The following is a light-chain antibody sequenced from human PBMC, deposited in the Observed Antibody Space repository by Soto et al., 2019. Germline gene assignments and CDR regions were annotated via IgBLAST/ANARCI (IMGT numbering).Light chain of an antibody. Sequence: EIVLTQSPATLSLSPGERATLSCRASQSISSDLAWYQQKPGQAPRLLIYDASNRATAIPARFSGSGSGTDFTRTISSLEAEDFAVYYCQQRSSWPLSFGGGTKVEIK. CDR3: QQRSSWPLS. CDR1: QSISSD. V-gene: IGKV3-11*01. J-gene: IGKJ4*01. CDR2: DAS.